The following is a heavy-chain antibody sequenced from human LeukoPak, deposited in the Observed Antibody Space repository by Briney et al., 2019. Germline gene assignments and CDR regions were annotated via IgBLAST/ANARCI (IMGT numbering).Heavy chain of an antibody. CDR2: INHSGST. Sequence: SQTLSLTCTVSGGSISSGGYYWSWIRQPPGKGLEWIGEINHSGSTNYNPSLKSRVTISVDTSKNQFSLKLSSVTAADTAVYYCARDQPVIRDFDYWGQGTLVTVSS. J-gene: IGHJ4*02. V-gene: IGHV4-30-2*01. CDR3: ARDQPVIRDFDY. CDR1: GGSISSGGYY. D-gene: IGHD2-21*02.